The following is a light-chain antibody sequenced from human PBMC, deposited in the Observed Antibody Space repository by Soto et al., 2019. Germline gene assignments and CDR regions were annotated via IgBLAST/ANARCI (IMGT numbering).Light chain of an antibody. Sequence: EIQMTQSALAVSASVGDRVTITCRASQTISSWLAWYQQKPGKAPKLLIYKASTLKSGVPSRFSGSGSGTEFTLTISSLQPDDFATYYCQHYNSYSEAFGQGTKVDIK. CDR1: QTISSW. CDR3: QHYNSYSEA. CDR2: KAS. J-gene: IGKJ1*01. V-gene: IGKV1-5*03.